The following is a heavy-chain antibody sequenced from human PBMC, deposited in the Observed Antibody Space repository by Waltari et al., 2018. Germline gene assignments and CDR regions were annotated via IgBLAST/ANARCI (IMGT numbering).Heavy chain of an antibody. CDR1: GYSISSGYY. Sequence: QVQLQESGPGLVKPSETLSLTCAVSGYSISSGYYWGWIRQPPGKGLECIWTIYHSGRPFLNPSLKIRVTRSVYSSKNQCSLKLSSVTAADTAVYYCASWSGSGGWFDPWGQGTLVTVSS. D-gene: IGHD3-3*01. J-gene: IGHJ5*02. CDR3: ASWSGSGGWFDP. CDR2: IYHSGRP. V-gene: IGHV4-38-2*01.